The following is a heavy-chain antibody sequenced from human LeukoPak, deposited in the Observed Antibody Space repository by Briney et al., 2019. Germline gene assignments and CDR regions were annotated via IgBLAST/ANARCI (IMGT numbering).Heavy chain of an antibody. D-gene: IGHD3-22*01. CDR3: AKDYRDYYDSSGYFDY. J-gene: IGHJ4*02. CDR1: GFTFSSYS. CDR2: ISYDGSNK. V-gene: IGHV3-30*18. Sequence: GGSLRLSCAASGFTFSSYSMNWVRQAPGKGLEWVAVISYDGSNKYYADSVKGRFTISRDNSKNTLYLQMNSLRAEDTAVYYCAKDYRDYYDSSGYFDYWGQGTLVTVSS.